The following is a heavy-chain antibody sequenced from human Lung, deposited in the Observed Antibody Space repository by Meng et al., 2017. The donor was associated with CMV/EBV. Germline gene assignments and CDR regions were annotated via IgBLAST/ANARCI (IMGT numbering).Heavy chain of an antibody. D-gene: IGHD2-2*01. V-gene: IGHV3-33*06. CDR1: GFTFSSYG. CDR3: AKDEFRYCSSTSCLDAFDI. CDR2: IWYDGSNK. Sequence: GESXKISXAASGFTFSSYGMHWVRQAPGKGLEWVAVIWYDGSNKYYADSVKGRFTISRDNSKNKLYLQMNSLRAEDTAVYYCAKDEFRYCSSTSCLDAFDIWGQGTXVTVSS. J-gene: IGHJ3*02.